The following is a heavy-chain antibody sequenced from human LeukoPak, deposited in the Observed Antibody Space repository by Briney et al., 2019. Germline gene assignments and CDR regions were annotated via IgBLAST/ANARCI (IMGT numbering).Heavy chain of an antibody. CDR2: INPNSGGT. CDR1: GYTFTGYY. V-gene: IGHV1-2*02. J-gene: IGHJ5*01. D-gene: IGHD3-3*01. CDR3: ARVDVLRFLEWFDY. Sequence: ASVKVSCKASGYTFTGYYMHWVGQAPGQGLEWMGWINPNSGGTNYAQKFQGRVTMTRDTSISTAYMELSRLRSDDTAVYYCARVDVLRFLEWFDYWGQGTLATVSS.